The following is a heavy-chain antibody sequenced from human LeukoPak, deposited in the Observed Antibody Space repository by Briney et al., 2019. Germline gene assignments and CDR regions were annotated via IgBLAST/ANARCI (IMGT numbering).Heavy chain of an antibody. Sequence: KSSETLSLTCTVSGDSISSSYWSWIRQPPGKGLEWIGYIYYSGNTNYNPSLKSRVTISVDTSRSRFSLKLSSVTAADTAVYYCARHRNFFDYWGQGILVTVSS. CDR2: IYYSGNT. J-gene: IGHJ4*02. V-gene: IGHV4-59*01. D-gene: IGHD2/OR15-2a*01. CDR1: GDSISSSY. CDR3: ARHRNFFDY.